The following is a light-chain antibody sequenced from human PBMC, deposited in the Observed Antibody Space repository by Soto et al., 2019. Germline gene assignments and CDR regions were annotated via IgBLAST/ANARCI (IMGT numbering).Light chain of an antibody. Sequence: EIVLTQSPGTLSLAPGERATLSCRASQSVSRSYLSWYQQKTCQAPRLLIYGASSRATGMPDRFSGSGSGTDFTLTISRLEPEDLAVYYCQQYVSSPRTFGKGTKGEIK. CDR2: GAS. CDR3: QQYVSSPRT. V-gene: IGKV3-20*01. CDR1: QSVSRSY. J-gene: IGKJ1*01.